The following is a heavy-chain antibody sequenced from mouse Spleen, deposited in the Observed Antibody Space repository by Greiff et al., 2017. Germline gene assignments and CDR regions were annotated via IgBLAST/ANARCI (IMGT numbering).Heavy chain of an antibody. CDR3: ARDLTY. CDR2: ISDGGSYT. V-gene: IGHV5-4*02. CDR1: GFTFSDYY. J-gene: IGHJ3*01. Sequence: EVKLMESGGGLVKPGGSLKLSCAASGFTFSDYYMYWVRQTPEKRLEWVATISDGGSYTYYPDSVKGRFTISRDNAKNNLYLQMSSLKSEDTAMYYCARDLTYWGQGTLVTVSA.